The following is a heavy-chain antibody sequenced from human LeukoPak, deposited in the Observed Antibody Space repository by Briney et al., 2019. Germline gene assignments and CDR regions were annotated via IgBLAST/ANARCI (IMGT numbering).Heavy chain of an antibody. CDR3: ARAVSGSPGY. V-gene: IGHV3-48*02. CDR1: GFTFSSFS. J-gene: IGHJ4*02. CDR2: ISSSSDTM. D-gene: IGHD6-19*01. Sequence: GGSLRLSCAASGFTFSSFSMTWVRQAPGKGLEWVSYISSSSDTMYYADSVKGRFTISRDNAKNSLYLQMNSLRDEDTAVYYCARAVSGSPGYWGQGTLVTVSS.